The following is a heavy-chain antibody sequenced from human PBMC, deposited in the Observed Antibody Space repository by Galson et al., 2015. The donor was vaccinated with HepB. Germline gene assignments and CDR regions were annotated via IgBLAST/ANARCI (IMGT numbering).Heavy chain of an antibody. Sequence: SVKVSCKASGYTFTSYAMHWVRQAPGQRLEWMGWINAGNGNTKYSQKFQGRVTITRDTSASTAYMELSSLRSEDTAVYYCARKVLLEWLMRDGAWGYFDYWGQGTLVTVSS. CDR1: GYTFTSYA. D-gene: IGHD3-3*01. CDR2: INAGNGNT. V-gene: IGHV1-3*01. J-gene: IGHJ4*02. CDR3: ARKVLLEWLMRDGAWGYFDY.